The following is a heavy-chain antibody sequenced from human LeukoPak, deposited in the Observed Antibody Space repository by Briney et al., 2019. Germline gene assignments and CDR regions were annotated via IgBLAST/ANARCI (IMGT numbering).Heavy chain of an antibody. CDR1: GFTFSNHD. V-gene: IGHV3-30*18. D-gene: IGHD4/OR15-4a*01. Sequence: PGGSLRLSCAASGFTFSNHDMHWVRQAPGKGLEWVAVISSDGNTKYYSDSVKGRFTISRDNSQNVMSLQMDSLTREDTAVYYCAKEGSANYLSFDHWGQGTLVTVSS. CDR3: AKEGSANYLSFDH. CDR2: ISSDGNTK. J-gene: IGHJ4*02.